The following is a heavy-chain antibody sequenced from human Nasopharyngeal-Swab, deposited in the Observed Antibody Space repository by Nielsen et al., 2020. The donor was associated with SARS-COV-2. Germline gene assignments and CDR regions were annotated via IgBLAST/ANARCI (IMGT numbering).Heavy chain of an antibody. CDR3: ARVLYSSGGWFDP. CDR2: INPNSGGT. Sequence: ASVKVSCKASGYTFTGYYMHWVRQAPGQGLEWMGRINPNSGGTNYAQKFQGRVTMTRDTSISTAYIELSRLRSDDTAVYYRARVLYSSGGWFDPWGQGTLVTVSS. J-gene: IGHJ5*02. V-gene: IGHV1-2*06. D-gene: IGHD6-19*01. CDR1: GYTFTGYY.